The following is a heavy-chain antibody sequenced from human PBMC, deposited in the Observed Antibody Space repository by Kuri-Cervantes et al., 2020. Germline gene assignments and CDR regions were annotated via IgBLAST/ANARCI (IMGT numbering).Heavy chain of an antibody. CDR1: GGSISSGSYY. CDR3: ARGPSRYFDL. V-gene: IGHV4-61*02. J-gene: IGHJ2*01. Sequence: LRLSCTVSGGSISSGSYYWSWIRQPAGKGLEWIGRIYTSGSTNYNPSLKSRVTISVDRSKNQFSLKLSSVTAADTAVYYCARGPSRYFDLWGRGTLVTVSS. CDR2: IYTSGST.